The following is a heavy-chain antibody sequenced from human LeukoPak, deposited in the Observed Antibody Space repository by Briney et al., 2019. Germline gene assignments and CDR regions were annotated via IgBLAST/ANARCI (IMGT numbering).Heavy chain of an antibody. Sequence: SETLSLTCAVYGGSFSGYYWSWIRQPPGKGLEWIGEINHSGSTNYNPSLKSRVTISVDTSKNQFSLKLSSVTAADTAVYYCARSGIAVAGPLFDIWGQGTMVTVSS. V-gene: IGHV4-34*01. CDR2: INHSGST. D-gene: IGHD6-19*01. J-gene: IGHJ3*02. CDR3: ARSGIAVAGPLFDI. CDR1: GGSFSGYY.